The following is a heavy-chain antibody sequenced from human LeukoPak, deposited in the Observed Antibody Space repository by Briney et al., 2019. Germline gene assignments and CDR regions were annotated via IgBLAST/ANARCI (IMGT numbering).Heavy chain of an antibody. J-gene: IGHJ3*01. Sequence: PGRSLRLSCAASGFTIGSLVMHWVRQAPDKGLEWVAAISHDGNNKYYGDSVKGRFTISRDNSKNTLYLQMNSLRAEDTAVYYCARASTLGPGEDSSGYYCLYAFDLWGQGTMVTVSS. V-gene: IGHV3-30-3*01. D-gene: IGHD3-22*01. CDR1: GFTIGSLV. CDR2: ISHDGNNK. CDR3: ARASTLGPGEDSSGYYCLYAFDL.